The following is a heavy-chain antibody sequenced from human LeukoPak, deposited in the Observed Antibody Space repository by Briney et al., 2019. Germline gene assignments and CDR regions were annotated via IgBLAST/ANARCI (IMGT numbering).Heavy chain of an antibody. CDR3: ARGYSSGWYNWFDP. V-gene: IGHV4-34*01. D-gene: IGHD6-19*01. J-gene: IGHJ5*02. CDR2: INHSGGT. Sequence: KPSETLSLTCAVYGGSFSGYYWSWIRQPPGKGLEWIGEINHSGGTNYNPSLKSRVTISVDTSKNQFSLKLSSVTAADTAVYYCARGYSSGWYNWFDPWGQGTLVTVSS. CDR1: GGSFSGYY.